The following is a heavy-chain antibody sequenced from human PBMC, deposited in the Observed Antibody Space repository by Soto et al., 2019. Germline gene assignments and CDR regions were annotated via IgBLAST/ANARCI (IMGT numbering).Heavy chain of an antibody. J-gene: IGHJ3*02. D-gene: IGHD2-15*01. CDR2: ISGSGGDR. V-gene: IGHV3-23*01. CDR3: AKHIGGGYSSAFDI. Sequence: PGGSLRLSCAASGFTFSSFAMSWVRQAPGRGLEWVSGISGSGGDRYYGDPVKGRFTISRDNSKDTVYLQMNRLRAEDTAMYYCAKHIGGGYSSAFDIWGQGTMVTVSS. CDR1: GFTFSSFA.